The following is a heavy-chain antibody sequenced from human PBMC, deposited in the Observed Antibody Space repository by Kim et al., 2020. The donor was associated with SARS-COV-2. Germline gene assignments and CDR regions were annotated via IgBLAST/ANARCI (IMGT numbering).Heavy chain of an antibody. D-gene: IGHD1-26*01. CDR1: GFTFSSYG. V-gene: IGHV3-33*01. CDR2: IWYDGSNK. CDR3: ARDDRLQWETPHYYFDY. J-gene: IGHJ4*02. Sequence: GGSLRLSCAASGFTFSSYGMHWVRQAPGKGLEWVAVIWYDGSNKYYADSVKGRFTISRDNSKNTLYLQMNSLRAEDTAVYYCARDDRLQWETPHYYFDYWGQGTLVTVSS.